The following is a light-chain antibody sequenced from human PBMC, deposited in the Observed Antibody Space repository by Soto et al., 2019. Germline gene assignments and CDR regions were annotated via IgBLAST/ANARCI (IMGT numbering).Light chain of an antibody. CDR1: QSISTY. Sequence: DIQMTQSPSSLSASVGDRVTITFRASQSISTYLSWYQQKPGQAPKVLIYAASRFERGVSWRFGVSRSVTDFTFTDRTLQTEDFATYYCQPTYDTPFTIGPGTTV. CDR2: AAS. J-gene: IGKJ3*01. CDR3: QPTYDTPFT. V-gene: IGKV1-39*01.